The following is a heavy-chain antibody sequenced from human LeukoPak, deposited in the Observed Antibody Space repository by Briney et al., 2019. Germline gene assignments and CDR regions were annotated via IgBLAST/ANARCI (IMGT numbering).Heavy chain of an antibody. V-gene: IGHV3-13*01. CDR2: IGTAGDT. J-gene: IGHJ3*02. D-gene: IGHD1-1*01. Sequence: GGSLRLSCVASGFTFSSYDIHWVRHATGIGLEWVSAIGTAGDTYYPGSVKGRFTISRENAKNSLYLQMNSLRAEDTAVYYCARRSLDPVKDALDIWGQGTMVTVSS. CDR1: GFTFSSYD. CDR3: ARRSLDPVKDALDI.